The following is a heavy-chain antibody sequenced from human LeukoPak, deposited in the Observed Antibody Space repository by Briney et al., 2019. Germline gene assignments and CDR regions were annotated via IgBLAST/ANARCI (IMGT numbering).Heavy chain of an antibody. V-gene: IGHV3-48*03. CDR2: ISSSGSTI. D-gene: IGHD2-2*01. J-gene: IGHJ6*04. Sequence: PGGSLRLSCAASGFTFSSYEMNWVRQAPGKGLEWVSYISSSGSTIYYADSVKGRFTISRDNAKNSLYLQMNSLRAEDTAVYYCAKAPPAAMMGDYYYYGMDVWGKGTTVTVSS. CDR1: GFTFSSYE. CDR3: AKAPPAAMMGDYYYYGMDV.